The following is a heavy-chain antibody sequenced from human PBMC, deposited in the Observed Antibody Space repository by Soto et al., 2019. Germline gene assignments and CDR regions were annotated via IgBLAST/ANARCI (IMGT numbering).Heavy chain of an antibody. CDR1: GGSFSGYY. V-gene: IGHV4-34*01. CDR3: ARIAAAGAPTYYFDY. D-gene: IGHD6-13*01. CDR2: INHSGST. Sequence: SETLSLTCAVYGGSFSGYYWSWIRQPPGKGLEWIGEINHSGSTNYNPSLKSRVTISVDTSKNQFSLKLSSVTAADTAVYYCARIAAAGAPTYYFDYWGQGTLVXVSS. J-gene: IGHJ4*02.